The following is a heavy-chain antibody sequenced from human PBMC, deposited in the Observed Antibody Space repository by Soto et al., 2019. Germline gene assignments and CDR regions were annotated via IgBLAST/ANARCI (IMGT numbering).Heavy chain of an antibody. J-gene: IGHJ5*02. V-gene: IGHV3-23*01. D-gene: IGHD3-10*01. Sequence: GGSLSLSCAASGFTFSSYAMSWVRQAPGKGLEWVSAISGSGGSTYYADSVKGRFTISRDNSKNTLYLQMNSLRAEDTAVYYCAKSSGILWFGDRHTINWFDPWGQGTLVTVSS. CDR3: AKSSGILWFGDRHTINWFDP. CDR2: ISGSGGST. CDR1: GFTFSSYA.